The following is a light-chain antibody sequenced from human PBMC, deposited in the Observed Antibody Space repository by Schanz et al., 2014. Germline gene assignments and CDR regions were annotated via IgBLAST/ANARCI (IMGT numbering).Light chain of an antibody. CDR3: QQYDDLFT. Sequence: DIQMTQSPSTLSASVGDRVTITCRASQSFSGWLAWYQQKPGKAPKVLIYDASKLESGVPSRFSGSGYGTEFTLTISSLQPDDVATYYCQQYDDLFTFGQGTRLEIK. J-gene: IGKJ2*01. CDR1: QSFSGW. CDR2: DAS. V-gene: IGKV1-5*01.